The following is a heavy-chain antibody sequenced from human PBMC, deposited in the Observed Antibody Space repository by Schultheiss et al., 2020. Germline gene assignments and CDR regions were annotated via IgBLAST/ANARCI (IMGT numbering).Heavy chain of an antibody. CDR3: ARAKCVGRRSSTSCYPYGMDV. V-gene: IGHV3-53*01. CDR1: GFTVSSNY. Sequence: GGSLRLSCAASGFTVSSNYMSWVRQAPGKGLEWVSVIYSGGSTYYADSVKGRFTISRDNSKNTLYLQMNSLRAEDTAVYYCARAKCVGRRSSTSCYPYGMDVWGQGTTVTVSS. D-gene: IGHD2-2*01. CDR2: IYSGGST. J-gene: IGHJ6*02.